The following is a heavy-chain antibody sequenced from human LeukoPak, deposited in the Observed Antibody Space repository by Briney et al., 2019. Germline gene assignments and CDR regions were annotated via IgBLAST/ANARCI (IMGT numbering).Heavy chain of an antibody. CDR3: TRVQSTMIVVDC. V-gene: IGHV4-59*12. CDR2: IYHSGST. CDR1: GGSISGYY. Sequence: SETLSLTCSVSGGSISGYYWSWIRQPPGKGLEWIGYIYHSGSTYYNPSLKSRVTISVDRSKNQFSLKLSSVTAADTAVYYCTRVQSTMIVVDCWGQGTLVTVSS. D-gene: IGHD3-22*01. J-gene: IGHJ4*02.